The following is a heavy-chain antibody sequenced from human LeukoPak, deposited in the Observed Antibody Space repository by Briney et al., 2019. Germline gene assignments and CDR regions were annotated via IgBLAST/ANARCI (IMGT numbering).Heavy chain of an antibody. CDR2: TDYRYKWYN. CDR3: ARGFYGDYTGWYFDL. J-gene: IGHJ2*01. Sequence: SQTLSLTCAISGVSVSSNSAAWNWIRQSPSRGLEWLGRTDYRYKWYNDYAVSVKSRITINHDTSKNQFSLQLNSVTPEDTAVYYCARGFYGDYTGWYFDLWGRGTLVTVSS. D-gene: IGHD4-17*01. V-gene: IGHV6-1*01. CDR1: GVSVSSNSAA.